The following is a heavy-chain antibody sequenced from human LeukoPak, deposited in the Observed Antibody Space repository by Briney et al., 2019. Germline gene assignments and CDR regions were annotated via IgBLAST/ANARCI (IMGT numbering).Heavy chain of an antibody. D-gene: IGHD2-2*01. CDR2: IYYSGST. V-gene: IGHV4-31*03. CDR3: ARVHCSSTSCQMYYFDY. CDR1: GGSISSGGYY. Sequence: SETLSLTCTVSGGSISSGGYYWSWIRQHPGKGLEWIEYIYYSGSTYYNPSLKSRVTISVDTSKNQFSLKLSSVTAADTAVYYCARVHCSSTSCQMYYFDYWGQGTLVTVSS. J-gene: IGHJ4*02.